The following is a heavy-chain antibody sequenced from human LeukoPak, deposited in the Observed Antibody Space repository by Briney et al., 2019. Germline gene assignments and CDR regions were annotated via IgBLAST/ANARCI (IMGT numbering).Heavy chain of an antibody. V-gene: IGHV3-21*04. D-gene: IGHD3-3*01. Sequence: GGSLRLSCAASGFIFSTYTMNWVRQAPGKGLEWVSSISSGGSYIYYADSVKGRFTISRDNAKNSLYLQMNNLRVEDTALYYCARATWTSGNTPVWSDWGQGTLLTVSS. CDR2: ISSGGSYI. J-gene: IGHJ4*02. CDR3: ARATWTSGNTPVWSD. CDR1: GFIFSTYT.